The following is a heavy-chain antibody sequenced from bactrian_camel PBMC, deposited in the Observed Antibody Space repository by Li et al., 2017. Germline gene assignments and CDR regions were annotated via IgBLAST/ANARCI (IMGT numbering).Heavy chain of an antibody. J-gene: IGHJ4*01. CDR2: ISAGRGNT. Sequence: VQLVESGGGSVQVGGSLRLSCAASGYSSNTFCMGWFRQAPVKEREGVAFISAGRGNTYYADSVRGRFTISHDLAKNTVYLQIDQVKPEDTAIYYCAVGEDAPFCGGGPPSHFPYWGQGTQVTVS. CDR3: AVGEDAPFCGGGPPSHFPY. V-gene: IGHV3S66*01. CDR1: GYSSNTFC. D-gene: IGHD1*01.